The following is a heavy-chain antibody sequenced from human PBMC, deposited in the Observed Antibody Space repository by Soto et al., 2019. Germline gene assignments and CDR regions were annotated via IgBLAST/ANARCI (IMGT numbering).Heavy chain of an antibody. CDR3: ASDRLPTTVAPPYCDS. CDR2: ISPYNGDT. D-gene: IGHD4-17*01. CDR1: GYTFSKYG. Sequence: QVQLVQSGAEVKPPGASVTVSCKASGYTFSKYGISWVRQAPGQGLEWMGRISPYNGDTNFAQKVQGRVTMTTDTSTRTAYMELMSLRSDDTAVYYCASDRLPTTVAPPYCDSWGQGTLVTVSS. J-gene: IGHJ4*02. V-gene: IGHV1-18*01.